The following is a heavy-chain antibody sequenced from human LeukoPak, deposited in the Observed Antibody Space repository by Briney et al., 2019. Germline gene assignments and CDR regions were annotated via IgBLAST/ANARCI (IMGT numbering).Heavy chain of an antibody. Sequence: SVKVSCKASGGTFSSYAISWLRQAPGQGLEWMGGIIPIFGTANYAQKFQGRVTITADKSTSTAYMELSSLRSEDTAVYYCASGPYYYYGMDVWGKGTTVTVSS. J-gene: IGHJ6*04. V-gene: IGHV1-69*06. CDR2: IIPIFGTA. CDR3: ASGPYYYYGMDV. CDR1: GGTFSSYA.